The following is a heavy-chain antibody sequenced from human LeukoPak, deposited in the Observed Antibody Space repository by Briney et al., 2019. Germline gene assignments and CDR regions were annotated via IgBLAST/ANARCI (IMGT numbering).Heavy chain of an antibody. V-gene: IGHV3-23*01. CDR1: GFTFSSYG. CDR2: ISGGGVTT. CDR3: ARDRSSVRGVIITF. D-gene: IGHD3-10*01. Sequence: GGSLRLSCAASGFTFSSYGMSWVRQAPGKGLEWVSTISGGGVTTYYADSVKGRFTISRDNSKNTLYLQMNSLRAEDTAVYYCARDRSSVRGVIITFWGQGTLVTVSS. J-gene: IGHJ4*02.